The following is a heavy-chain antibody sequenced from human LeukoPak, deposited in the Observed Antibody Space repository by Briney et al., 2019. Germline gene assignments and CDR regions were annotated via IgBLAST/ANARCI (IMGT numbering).Heavy chain of an antibody. CDR3: ARDGEGGMVWGSPPGYFDY. CDR1: GFTFSSHG. CDR2: IWYVGSNN. D-gene: IGHD3-16*01. J-gene: IGHJ4*02. Sequence: GPSLRPSCAASGFTFSSHGTHWVRHAPSKWLEWGAFIWYVGSNNYHAESVKGRFTISRDNSKDTLYLKMNSLRAEDTAVYYCARDGEGGMVWGSPPGYFDYWGQGTLVTVSS. V-gene: IGHV3-33*01.